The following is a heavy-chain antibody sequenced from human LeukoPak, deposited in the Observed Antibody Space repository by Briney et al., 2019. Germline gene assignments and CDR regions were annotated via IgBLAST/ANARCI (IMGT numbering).Heavy chain of an antibody. J-gene: IGHJ6*03. CDR1: GGSISSSSYY. CDR2: IYYSGST. CDR3: AREQWLVFYYYYMDV. D-gene: IGHD6-19*01. Sequence: SETLSLTCTASGGSISSSSYYWGWIRQPPGKGLEWIGSIYYSGSTYYNPSLKSRVTISVDTSKNQFSLKLSSVTAADTAVYYCAREQWLVFYYYYMDVWGKGTTVTVSS. V-gene: IGHV4-39*07.